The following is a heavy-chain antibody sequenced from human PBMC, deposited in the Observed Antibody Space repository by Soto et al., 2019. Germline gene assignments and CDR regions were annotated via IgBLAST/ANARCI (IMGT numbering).Heavy chain of an antibody. CDR2: ISGSGGST. V-gene: IGHV3-23*01. J-gene: IGHJ4*02. CDR3: AKAYSNYPPFDY. D-gene: IGHD4-4*01. CDR1: GFTFSSYA. Sequence: CAASGFTFSSYAMSWVRQAPGKGLEWVSAISGSGGSTYYADSVKGRFTISRDNSKNTLYLQMNSLRAEDTAVYYCAKAYSNYPPFDYWGQGTLVTVSS.